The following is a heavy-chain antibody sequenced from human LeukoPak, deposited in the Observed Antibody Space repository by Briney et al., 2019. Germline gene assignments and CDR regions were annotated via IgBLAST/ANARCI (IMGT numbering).Heavy chain of an antibody. CDR3: ARDMKAAAGTLRYYYGMDV. V-gene: IGHV1-3*01. D-gene: IGHD6-13*01. J-gene: IGHJ6*02. CDR2: ITAGNGNT. CDR1: GYTFTSYA. Sequence: ASVKVSCKASGYTFTSYAMHWVRQAPGQRLEWMGWITAGNGNTKYSQKFQGRVTIARDTSASTAYMELSSLRSEDTAVYYCARDMKAAAGTLRYYYGMDVWGQGTTVTVSS.